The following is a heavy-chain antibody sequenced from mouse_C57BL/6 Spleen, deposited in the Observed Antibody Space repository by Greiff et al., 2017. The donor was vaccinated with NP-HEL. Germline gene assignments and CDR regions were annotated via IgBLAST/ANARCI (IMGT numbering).Heavy chain of an antibody. CDR1: GYAFSSSW. CDR2: IYPGDGDT. Sequence: QVQLQQSGPELVKPGASVKISCKASGYAFSSSWMNWVKQRPGKGLEWIGRIYPGDGDTNYNGKFKGKATLTADKSSSTAYMQLSSLTSEDSAVYYCSWGSKGAMDYWGQGTSVTVSS. V-gene: IGHV1-82*01. CDR3: SWGSKGAMDY. D-gene: IGHD2-5*01. J-gene: IGHJ4*01.